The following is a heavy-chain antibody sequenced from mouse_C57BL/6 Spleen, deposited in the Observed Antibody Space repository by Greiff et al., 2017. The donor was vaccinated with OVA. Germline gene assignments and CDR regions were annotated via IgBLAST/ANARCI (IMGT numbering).Heavy chain of an antibody. CDR1: GYTFTSYW. J-gene: IGHJ2*01. D-gene: IGHD3-3*01. CDR2: IHPNSGST. V-gene: IGHV1-64*01. CDR3: ARAGGPHYFDY. Sequence: QVQLQQPGAELVKPGASVKLSCKASGYTFTSYWMHWVKQRPGQGLEWIGMIHPNSGSTNYNEKFKSKATLTVDKSYSTAYMQLSSLTSEDSAVYYCARAGGPHYFDYWGQGTTLTVSS.